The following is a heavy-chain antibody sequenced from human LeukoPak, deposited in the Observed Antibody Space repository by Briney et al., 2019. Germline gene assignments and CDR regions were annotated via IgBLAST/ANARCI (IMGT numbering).Heavy chain of an antibody. CDR2: INPNSGGT. V-gene: IGHV1-2*02. Sequence: GASVKVSCKASGYTFTGYYMHWVRRAPGQGLEWMGWINPNSGGTNYAQKFQGRVTMTRDTSISTAYMELSRLRSDDTAVYYCARSAGRGSGSYLYPGYWGQGTLVTVSS. D-gene: IGHD3-10*01. CDR3: ARSAGRGSGSYLYPGY. CDR1: GYTFTGYY. J-gene: IGHJ4*02.